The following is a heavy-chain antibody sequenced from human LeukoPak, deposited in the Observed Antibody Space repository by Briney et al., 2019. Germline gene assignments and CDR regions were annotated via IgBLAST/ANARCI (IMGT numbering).Heavy chain of an antibody. CDR3: ARTGNYYDSSGYYLAFDY. CDR2: IKQDGSEK. Sequence: GGSLSLSCAASGFTFSNFWMSWVRQAPGKGLEWVANIKQDGSEKYYVDSVKGRFTISRDNAKNSLYLEMNSLRAEDTAVYYCARTGNYYDSSGYYLAFDYWGQGTLVTVSS. CDR1: GFTFSNFW. V-gene: IGHV3-7*03. D-gene: IGHD3-22*01. J-gene: IGHJ4*02.